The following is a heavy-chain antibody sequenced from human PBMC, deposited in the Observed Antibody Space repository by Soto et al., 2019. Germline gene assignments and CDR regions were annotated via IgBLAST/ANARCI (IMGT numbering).Heavy chain of an antibody. CDR2: INHSGST. J-gene: IGHJ4*02. CDR1: GGSFSGYY. D-gene: IGHD2-15*01. Sequence: SETLSLTCAVYGGSFSGYYWSWIRQPPGKGLEWIGEINHSGSTNYNPSLKSRVTISVDTSKNQFSLKLSSVTAADTAVYYCARFRRGYCSGGSCRLGPYYFDYWGQGTLVTVSS. CDR3: ARFRRGYCSGGSCRLGPYYFDY. V-gene: IGHV4-34*01.